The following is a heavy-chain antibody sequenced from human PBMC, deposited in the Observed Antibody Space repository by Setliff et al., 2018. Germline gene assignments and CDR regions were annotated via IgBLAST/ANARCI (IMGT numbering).Heavy chain of an antibody. CDR3: VRTFNGSPADR. D-gene: IGHD2-2*01. CDR1: GDSINTPTYH. CDR2: IYYTGIT. V-gene: IGHV4-39*01. J-gene: IGHJ5*02. Sequence: PSETLSLTCTVSGDSINTPTYHWGWVRQPPGKGLEWIGLIYYTGITYYNPSLKSRVTISKDMSENQISLKLNPVTAADTAVYYCVRTFNGSPADRWGQGTLVTVSS.